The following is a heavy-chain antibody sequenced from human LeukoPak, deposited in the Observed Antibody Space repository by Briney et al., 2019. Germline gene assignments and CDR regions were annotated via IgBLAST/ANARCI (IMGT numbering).Heavy chain of an antibody. CDR3: ASPAHYYDSSGYFSY. Sequence: ASVKVSCKASEGTSSSYAISWVRQAPGQGLEWMGGIIPIFGTANYAQKFQGRVTITTDESTSTAYMELSSLRSEDTAVYYCASPAHYYDSSGYFSYWGQGTLVTVSS. CDR1: EGTSSSYA. D-gene: IGHD3-22*01. CDR2: IIPIFGTA. J-gene: IGHJ4*02. V-gene: IGHV1-69*05.